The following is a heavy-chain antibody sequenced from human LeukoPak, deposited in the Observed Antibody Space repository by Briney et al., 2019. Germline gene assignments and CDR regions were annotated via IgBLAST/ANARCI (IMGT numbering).Heavy chain of an antibody. CDR3: ARVSITIFGVVSLPTDY. J-gene: IGHJ4*02. V-gene: IGHV1-18*01. CDR2: ISAYNGNT. CDR1: GYTFTSYG. Sequence: ASVKVSCKASGYTFTSYGISWVRQAPGQGLEWMGWISAYNGNTNYAQELQGRVTMTTDTSTSTAYMGLRSLRSDDTAVYYCARVSITIFGVVSLPTDYWGQGTLVTVSS. D-gene: IGHD3-3*01.